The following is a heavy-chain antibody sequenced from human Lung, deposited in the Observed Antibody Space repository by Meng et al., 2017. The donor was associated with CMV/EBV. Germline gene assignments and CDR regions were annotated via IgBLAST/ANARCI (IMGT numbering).Heavy chain of an antibody. J-gene: IGHJ4*02. V-gene: IGHV3-23*01. Sequence: SCAASGFIFSNYALSWVRQAPGKGLEWVSTISDSGGNTYYADSVKGRFTISRDNSKNTLYLQMNSLRAEDTAVYYCAKCRSGIAAALNYWRQGTLVTVSS. CDR3: AKCRSGIAAALNY. D-gene: IGHD6-13*01. CDR1: GFIFSNYA. CDR2: ISDSGGNT.